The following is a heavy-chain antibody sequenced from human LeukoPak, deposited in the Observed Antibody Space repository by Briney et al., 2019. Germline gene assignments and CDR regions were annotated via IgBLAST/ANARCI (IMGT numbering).Heavy chain of an antibody. J-gene: IGHJ4*02. CDR3: ARVPVTQNYDILTGYYFPRGDVYYFDY. CDR2: ITSARSST. Sequence: LCSAAAGFTSSSYWLCCGRPAPEELLVWVLSITSARSSTYYDSSVKRRFTISRDNAKNTLYLQMNSLRAEDTAVYYCARVPVTQNYDILTGYYFPRGDVYYFDYWGQGTLVTVSS. D-gene: IGHD3-9*01. CDR1: GFTSSSYW. V-gene: IGHV3-74*01.